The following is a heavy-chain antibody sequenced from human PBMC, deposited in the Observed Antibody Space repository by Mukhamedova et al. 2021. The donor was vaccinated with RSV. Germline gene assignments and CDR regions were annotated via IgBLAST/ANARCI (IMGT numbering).Heavy chain of an antibody. CDR2: ISSSGSTT. V-gene: IGHV3-11*04. CDR3: ARDASGGYYYYYYMDV. Sequence: GKGLEWVSYISSSGSTTHYADSVKGRFTISRDNAKNSLYLQMNSLRAEDTAVYYCARDASGGYYYYYYMDVWGKGTTVTASS. D-gene: IGHD3-16*01. J-gene: IGHJ6*03.